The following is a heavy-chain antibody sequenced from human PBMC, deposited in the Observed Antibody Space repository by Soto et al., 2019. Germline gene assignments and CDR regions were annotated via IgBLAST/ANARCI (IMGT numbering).Heavy chain of an antibody. CDR1: GCSLISYW. D-gene: IGHD3-22*01. Sequence: GVAMRVSWAAAGCSLISYWRRWVRPAPGKGLVWVSRINADGSSTNYADSVKGRFTVSRDNAKNTLYLQMNSLRAEDTAVFYCASDRGDRSGFFPNYFDYWGQGTLVTVSS. V-gene: IGHV3-74*01. CDR2: INADGSST. J-gene: IGHJ4*02. CDR3: ASDRGDRSGFFPNYFDY.